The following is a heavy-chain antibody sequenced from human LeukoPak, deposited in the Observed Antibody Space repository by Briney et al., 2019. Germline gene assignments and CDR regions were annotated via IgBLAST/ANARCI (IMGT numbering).Heavy chain of an antibody. CDR2: VKSDGSNP. CDR1: RFSFSNYW. CDR3: ARDIVSGSGSLDY. J-gene: IGHJ4*02. V-gene: IGHV3-74*01. D-gene: IGHD3-10*01. Sequence: GGSLRLSCAASRFSFSNYWMHWVRQAPGKGLVWVSRVKSDGSNPSYADSVKGRFTISRDNAENMLYLQMNTLGAEDTAVYYCARDIVSGSGSLDYWGQGTLVSVSS.